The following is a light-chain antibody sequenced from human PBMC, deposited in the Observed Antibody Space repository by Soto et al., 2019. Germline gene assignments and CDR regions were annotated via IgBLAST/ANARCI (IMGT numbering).Light chain of an antibody. CDR2: AAS. CDR1: QTISSS. Sequence: DIQMTQSPSSLSASVGDRVTITCRASQTISSSLNWYQQKPGKVPHLLIYAASTLRSGVPSRFSASGSGTEFTLTVSSLQPEDFATYFCQQSYSVPLTFGGGTKVEIK. CDR3: QQSYSVPLT. V-gene: IGKV1-39*01. J-gene: IGKJ4*01.